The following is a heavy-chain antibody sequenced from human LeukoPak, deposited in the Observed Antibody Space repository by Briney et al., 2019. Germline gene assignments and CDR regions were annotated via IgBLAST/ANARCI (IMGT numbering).Heavy chain of an antibody. CDR2: ISSRGSTI. Sequence: GGSLRLSCAASGFTFSDYYMSWIRQAPGKGLEWVSYISSRGSTIYYADSVKGRFTISRDNAKNSLYLQMNSLRAEDTAVYYCAKEGSSSWYVDYWGQGTLVTVSS. J-gene: IGHJ4*02. D-gene: IGHD6-13*01. V-gene: IGHV3-11*01. CDR1: GFTFSDYY. CDR3: AKEGSSSWYVDY.